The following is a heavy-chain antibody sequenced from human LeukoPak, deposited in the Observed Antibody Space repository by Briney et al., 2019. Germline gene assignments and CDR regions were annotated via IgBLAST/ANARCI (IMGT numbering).Heavy chain of an antibody. CDR3: ARVCSYGGCYSNLLDY. Sequence: NSSETLSLTCTAYGGSISGYYWSWIRQPPGKGLEWIGEIYYSGSTNYNPSLKTRVTISVDTSKNQFSLKLSSVTAADTAVYYCARVCSYGGCYSNLLDYWGQGALVTVSS. D-gene: IGHD2-15*01. CDR2: IYYSGST. CDR1: GGSISGYY. J-gene: IGHJ4*02. V-gene: IGHV4-59*01.